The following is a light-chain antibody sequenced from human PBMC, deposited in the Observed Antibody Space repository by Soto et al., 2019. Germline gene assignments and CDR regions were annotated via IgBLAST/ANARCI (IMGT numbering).Light chain of an antibody. Sequence: EIVMTQSPATLSVSPGERANLSCRASQGVSHNLAWYQQKPGQAPRLLIYGTSTRATGIPARFSGSGSGTEFTLTITSLQSEDFAVYYCQQYNNWPRTFGQGTKVEVK. CDR3: QQYNNWPRT. J-gene: IGKJ1*01. CDR2: GTS. V-gene: IGKV3-15*01. CDR1: QGVSHN.